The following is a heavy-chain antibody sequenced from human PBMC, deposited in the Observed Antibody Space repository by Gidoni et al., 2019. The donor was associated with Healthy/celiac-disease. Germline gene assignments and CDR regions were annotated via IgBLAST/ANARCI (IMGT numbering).Heavy chain of an antibody. D-gene: IGHD3-9*01. CDR1: GGTCSSNA. J-gene: IGHJ3*02. V-gene: IGHV3-23*04. CDR2: ISGSGGST. CDR3: AKVTSDRSLTGYSFDAFDI. Sequence: EVQRVESGGGWGQPGGALRLSCAASGGTCSSNARRWVRQAPGKGLAWVSAISGSGGSTYYADSVKGLFTISRANSKNTLYLQMNSLRAEDTAVYYCAKVTSDRSLTGYSFDAFDIWGQGTLVTVSS.